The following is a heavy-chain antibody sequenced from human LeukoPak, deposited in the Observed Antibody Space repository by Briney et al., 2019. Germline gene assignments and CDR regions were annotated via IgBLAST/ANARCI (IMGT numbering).Heavy chain of an antibody. V-gene: IGHV1-18*01. Sequence: ASVKVSCKASGYTFTTYGISWVRQAPGQGLEWMGWISAYNGNTNTAQKLQGRVTMTTDTSTSTAYMELRSLRSDDTAVYYCARSTYYDFWSGYYFRGGEYYYYMDVWGKGTTVTVSS. CDR2: ISAYNGNT. D-gene: IGHD3-3*01. CDR3: ARSTYYDFWSGYYFRGGEYYYYMDV. CDR1: GYTFTTYG. J-gene: IGHJ6*03.